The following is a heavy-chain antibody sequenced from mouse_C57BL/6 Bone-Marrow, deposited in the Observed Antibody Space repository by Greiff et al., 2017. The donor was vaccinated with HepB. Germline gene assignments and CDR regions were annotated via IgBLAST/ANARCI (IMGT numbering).Heavy chain of an antibody. CDR1: GYTFTSYW. V-gene: IGHV1-61*01. Sequence: VQLQQSGAELVRPGSSVKLSCKASGYTFTSYWMDWVKQRPGQGLEWIGNIYPSDSETHYNQKFKDKATLTVDKSSSTAYMQLSSLTSEDSAVYYCARWAYYSNYFDYWGQGTTLTVSS. CDR3: ARWAYYSNYFDY. J-gene: IGHJ2*01. D-gene: IGHD2-5*01. CDR2: IYPSDSET.